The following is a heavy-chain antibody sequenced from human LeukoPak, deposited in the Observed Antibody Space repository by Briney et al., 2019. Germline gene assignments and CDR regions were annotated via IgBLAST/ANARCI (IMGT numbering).Heavy chain of an antibody. CDR2: IKQVGREN. CDR3: ARLIWFGELSEYYYYMDV. J-gene: IGHJ6*03. V-gene: IGHV3-7*01. Sequence: GGSLRPSXAPPGFTFSSIWMSWVRQAPGRGLEWVANIKQVGRENYYVDSVKGRLPTSRDNAKNTLYLQMNSLRAEDTAVYYCARLIWFGELSEYYYYMDVWGKGTTVTVSS. D-gene: IGHD3-10*01. CDR1: GFTFSSIW.